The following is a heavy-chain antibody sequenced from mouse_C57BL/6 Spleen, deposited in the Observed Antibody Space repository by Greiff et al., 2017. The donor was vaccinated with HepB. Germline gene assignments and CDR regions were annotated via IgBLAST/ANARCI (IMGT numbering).Heavy chain of an antibody. CDR2: IDPSDSET. V-gene: IGHV1-52*01. CDR3: ARSNYYGSAYYFDY. CDR1: GYTFTSYW. Sequence: QVQLKESGAELVRPGSSVKLSCKASGYTFTSYWMHWVKQRPIQGLEWIGNIDPSDSETHYNQKFKDKATLTVDKSSSTAYMQLSSLTSEDSAVYYCARSNYYGSAYYFDYWGQGTTLTVSS. J-gene: IGHJ2*01. D-gene: IGHD1-1*01.